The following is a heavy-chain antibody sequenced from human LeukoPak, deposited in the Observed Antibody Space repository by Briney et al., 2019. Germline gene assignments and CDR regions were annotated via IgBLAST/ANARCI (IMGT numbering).Heavy chain of an antibody. Sequence: SVKVSCKASGGTFSSYTISWVRQAPGQGLEWMGRIIPILGIANYAQKFQGRVTVTADKSTSTAYMELSSLRSEDTAVYYCARDPGDYSNYKYYYYMDVWGKGTTVTVSS. V-gene: IGHV1-69*04. J-gene: IGHJ6*03. CDR2: IIPILGIA. CDR3: ARDPGDYSNYKYYYYMDV. CDR1: GGTFSSYT. D-gene: IGHD4-11*01.